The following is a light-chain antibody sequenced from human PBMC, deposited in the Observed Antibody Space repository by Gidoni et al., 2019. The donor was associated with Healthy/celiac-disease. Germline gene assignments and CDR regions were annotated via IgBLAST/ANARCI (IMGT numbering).Light chain of an antibody. Sequence: DIVMTQSPDSLAVSLGERATINCKSSQSVLYSSNNNNYLAWYHQKPGQPPKLLIYWASTRESGVPDRFSGSGSGTDFTLTISSLQAEDVAVYYFQQYYSTPVTFGQGTKLEIK. V-gene: IGKV4-1*01. J-gene: IGKJ2*01. CDR1: QSVLYSSNNNNY. CDR3: QQYYSTPVT. CDR2: WAS.